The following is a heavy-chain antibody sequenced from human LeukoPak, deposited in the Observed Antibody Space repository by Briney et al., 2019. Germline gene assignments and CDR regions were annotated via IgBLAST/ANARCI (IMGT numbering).Heavy chain of an antibody. CDR2: ISYSGST. V-gene: IGHV4-59*12. CDR3: ARGEDGTGDYRPTYFDS. CDR1: GGSISSYY. Sequence: PSETLSLTCTVSGGSISSYYWSWIRQPPGKGLEWIGYISYSGSTNYNPSLKGRVTISVDTSKKQFSLNLTSVTAADTAVYYCARGEDGTGDYRPTYFDSWGQGTLVTVSS. D-gene: IGHD4-17*01. J-gene: IGHJ4*02.